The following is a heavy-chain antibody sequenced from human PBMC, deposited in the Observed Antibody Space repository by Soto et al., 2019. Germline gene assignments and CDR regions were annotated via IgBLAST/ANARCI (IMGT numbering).Heavy chain of an antibody. D-gene: IGHD3-16*01. CDR1: GFIFSSYW. J-gene: IGHJ4*02. CDR2: INQDGSEK. V-gene: IGHV3-7*01. CDR3: ARDGVEAGLYLDN. Sequence: GGSLRLSCAASGFIFSSYWMSWVRQAPGKGLEWVANINQDGSEKYYVDSVKGRFIISRDNAKNSLYLQMNSLRVEDTAVYYCARDGVEAGLYLDNWGQGTLVTVSS.